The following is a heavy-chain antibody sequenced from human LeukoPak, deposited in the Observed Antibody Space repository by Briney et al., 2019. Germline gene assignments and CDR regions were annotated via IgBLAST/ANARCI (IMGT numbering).Heavy chain of an antibody. V-gene: IGHV4-39*01. D-gene: IGHD6-13*01. CDR1: GGSISTSSYY. J-gene: IGHJ3*02. CDR2: IYYSGST. CDR3: ARHRIAAADDAFEI. Sequence: SETLSLTCTVSGGSISTSSYYWGWIRQPPGKGLEWIGTIYYSGSTYYNPSLKSRVTISVDTSKNLFSLKLSSVTAADTALYYCARHRIAAADDAFEIWGQGTMVTVPS.